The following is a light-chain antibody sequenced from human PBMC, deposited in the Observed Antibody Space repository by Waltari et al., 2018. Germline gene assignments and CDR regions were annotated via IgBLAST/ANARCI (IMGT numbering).Light chain of an antibody. V-gene: IGLV3-1*01. Sequence: SYAVTQPPSVSVSPGPTAGSTCSGHEMWVQFVCWYQQMPGQSPLLGIYQDSTRPSGIPDRFSGSNSGTSATMTVRGAQNMDDADYYCQAWDNSAGVFGGGTKLTV. J-gene: IGLJ3*02. CDR1: EMWVQF. CDR3: QAWDNSAGV. CDR2: QDS.